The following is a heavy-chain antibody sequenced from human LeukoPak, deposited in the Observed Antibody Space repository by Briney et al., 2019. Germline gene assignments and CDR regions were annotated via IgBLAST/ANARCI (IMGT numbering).Heavy chain of an antibody. J-gene: IGHJ6*03. CDR1: GFIFRTYG. CDR2: IQYDGSNK. D-gene: IGHD2-8*01. V-gene: IGHV3-30*02. CDR3: AKDRCSNGIGCFYYYMDV. Sequence: PGGSLRLSCAASGFIFRTYGMLWVRQAPGKGREWVAYIQYDGSNKQYADSVKGRFSISRDNSKNILYLQMNSLRAEDTALYYCAKDRCSNGIGCFYYYMDVWGKGTTVTISS.